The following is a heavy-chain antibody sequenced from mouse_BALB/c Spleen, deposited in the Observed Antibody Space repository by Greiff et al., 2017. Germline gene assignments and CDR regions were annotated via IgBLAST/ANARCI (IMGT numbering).Heavy chain of an antibody. D-gene: IGHD2-1*01. CDR2: IYPGDGDT. J-gene: IGHJ3*01. CDR1: GYTFTSYW. Sequence: QVHVKQSGAELARPGASVKLSCKASGYTFTSYWMQWVKQRPGQGLEWIGAIYPGDGDTRYTQKFKGKATLTADKSSSTAYMQLSSLASEDSAVYYCARETPYGNSISFAYWGQGTLVTVSA. CDR3: ARETPYGNSISFAY. V-gene: IGHV1-87*01.